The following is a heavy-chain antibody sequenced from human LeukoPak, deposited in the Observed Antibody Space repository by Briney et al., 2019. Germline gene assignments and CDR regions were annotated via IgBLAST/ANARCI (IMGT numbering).Heavy chain of an antibody. Sequence: PGRSLRLSCAASGFTFSSYAMHWVRQAPGKGLEWVAVISYDGSNKYYADSVKGRFTISRDNSKNTLYLQMNSLRAEDTAVYYCASNFRQTGWFDPWGQGTLVTVSS. CDR1: GFTFSSYA. CDR3: ASNFRQTGWFDP. V-gene: IGHV3-30*04. D-gene: IGHD1-14*01. CDR2: ISYDGSNK. J-gene: IGHJ5*02.